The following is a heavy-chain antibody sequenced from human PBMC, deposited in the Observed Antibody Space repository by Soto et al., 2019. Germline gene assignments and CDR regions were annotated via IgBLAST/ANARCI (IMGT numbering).Heavy chain of an antibody. CDR1: GFTADDYA. J-gene: IGHJ4*02. V-gene: IGHV3-9*02. CDR3: AKDMEWGGMTTIHYFDS. D-gene: IGHD4-17*01. Sequence: EVQLVESGGGLVQPGRSLRLSCVASGFTADDYAMHWVRQAPGKGLEWVSGISSNSDTIDYADSVKGRFTISRDNAKNSLFLQMNSLRPEDMALYYFAKDMEWGGMTTIHYFDSWGQGTLVTVSS. CDR2: ISSNSDTI.